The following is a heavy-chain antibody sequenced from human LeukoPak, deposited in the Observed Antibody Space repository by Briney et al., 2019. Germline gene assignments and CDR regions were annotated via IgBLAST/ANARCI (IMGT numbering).Heavy chain of an antibody. D-gene: IGHD5-18*01. V-gene: IGHV4-59*01. CDR2: IYYSGST. Sequence: PSETLSLTCTVSGGSISSYYWNWIRQPPGKGLEWIGYIYYSGSTNYNPPLKSRVTISVDTSKNQFSLKLSSVTAADTAVYYCARVSPDTATDYGWFDPWGQGSLVTVSS. CDR3: ARVSPDTATDYGWFDP. J-gene: IGHJ5*02. CDR1: GGSISSYY.